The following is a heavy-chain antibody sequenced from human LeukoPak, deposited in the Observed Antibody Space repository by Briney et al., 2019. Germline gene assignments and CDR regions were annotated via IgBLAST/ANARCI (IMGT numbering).Heavy chain of an antibody. D-gene: IGHD3-22*01. CDR2: IYYSGST. J-gene: IGHJ4*02. CDR3: ARGSHYYDSSGLFDY. Sequence: SETLSLTCTVSGGSISSYYWSWIRQPPGKGLEWIGYIYYSGSTNYNPSLKSRVTISVDTSKNQFSLKLSSVTAADTAVYYCARGSHYYDSSGLFDYWGQGTLSPSPQ. CDR1: GGSISSYY. V-gene: IGHV4-59*01.